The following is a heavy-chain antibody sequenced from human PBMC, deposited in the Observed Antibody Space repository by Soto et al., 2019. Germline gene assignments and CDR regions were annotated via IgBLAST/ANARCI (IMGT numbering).Heavy chain of an antibody. J-gene: IGHJ5*02. V-gene: IGHV4-31*03. CDR2: IYYSGSN. CDR3: ARALLVATILRSFDP. Sequence: QVQLQESGPGLVKPSQTLSLTCTVSGGSISSGGYYWSWIRQHPGKGLEWIGYIYYSGSNYYNHSPKSRVTISVDTSKNKFSLKLSSVTAAATAVYYCARALLVATILRSFDPWGQGTLVNVSS. D-gene: IGHD5-12*01. CDR1: GGSISSGGYY.